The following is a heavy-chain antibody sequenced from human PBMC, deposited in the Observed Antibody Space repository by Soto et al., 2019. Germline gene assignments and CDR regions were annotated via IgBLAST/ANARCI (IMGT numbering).Heavy chain of an antibody. CDR3: AREQGTYDSTGYYIRYDY. V-gene: IGHV3-53*01. CDR1: GFTVSHNY. Sequence: GGSLRLSCAASGFTVSHNYMSWVRQAPGKGLEWVSVIYSGGSTYYADSVKGRFTLSRDNSKNILYLQMNSLRADDTAVYYCAREQGTYDSTGYYIRYDYWGQGTLDTVSS. J-gene: IGHJ4*02. CDR2: IYSGGST. D-gene: IGHD3-22*01.